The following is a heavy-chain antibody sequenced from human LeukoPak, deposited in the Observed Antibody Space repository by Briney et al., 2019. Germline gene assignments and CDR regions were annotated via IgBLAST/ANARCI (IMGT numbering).Heavy chain of an antibody. CDR2: ISAYNGNT. CDR1: GYTFTSYG. CDR3: ARVLDTAMGGGFDY. D-gene: IGHD5-18*01. J-gene: IGHJ4*02. V-gene: IGHV1-18*01. Sequence: GGSVKVSCKASGYTFTSYGISWVRQAPGQGLEWMGWISAYNGNTNYAQKLQGRVTMTTDTSTSTAYMELRSLRSDDTAVYYCARVLDTAMGGGFDYWGQGTLVTVSS.